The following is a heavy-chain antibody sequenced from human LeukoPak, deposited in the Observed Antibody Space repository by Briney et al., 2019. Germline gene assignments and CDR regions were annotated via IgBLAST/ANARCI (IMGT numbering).Heavy chain of an antibody. J-gene: IGHJ3*02. CDR2: ISASGGTT. V-gene: IGHV3-23*01. Sequence: GGSLRLSCTSSQLTFNRYVMAWVRQAPGKGLEWVSTISASGGTTYYADSVQGRFTISRDNSKNTLYLQMNSLRAEDTAVYYCAKDDGGSYFTGGAFDIWGQGTMVTVSS. CDR1: QLTFNRYV. CDR3: AKDDGGSYFTGGAFDI. D-gene: IGHD1-26*01.